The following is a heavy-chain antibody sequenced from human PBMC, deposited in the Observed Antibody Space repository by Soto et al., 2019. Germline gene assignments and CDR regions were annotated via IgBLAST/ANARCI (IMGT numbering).Heavy chain of an antibody. CDR2: ISGSGGST. J-gene: IGHJ6*01. D-gene: IGHD5-18*01. Sequence: VGSLRLSCAASVFTFSSYAMSCVRHSPGKWLEWVSAISGSGGSTYYADSVKGRFTISRDNSKNTLYLQMNSLRAEDTAVYYCAKDPFGGYSYGYAYYYYGMEVWGQGTTVNVSS. V-gene: IGHV3-23*01. CDR3: AKDPFGGYSYGYAYYYYGMEV. CDR1: VFTFSSYA.